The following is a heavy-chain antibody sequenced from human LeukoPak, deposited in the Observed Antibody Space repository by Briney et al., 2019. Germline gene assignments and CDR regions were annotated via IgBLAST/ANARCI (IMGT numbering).Heavy chain of an antibody. CDR1: GGSFSAYY. CDR2: VNRRGDT. D-gene: IGHD1-1*01. Sequence: PSQTLSLTCAVYGGSFSAYYWSWIRQSPGKGLQWIAEVNRRGDTNYNPSVKGRVTISVDTSKNQFSLKVTSLTAADTAVYYCARGPTISETGYFDYWGQGTLVTVSS. CDR3: ARGPTISETGYFDY. J-gene: IGHJ4*03. V-gene: IGHV4-34*01.